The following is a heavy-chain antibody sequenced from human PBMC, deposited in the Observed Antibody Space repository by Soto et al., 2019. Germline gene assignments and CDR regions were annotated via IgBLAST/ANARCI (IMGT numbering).Heavy chain of an antibody. CDR3: ARHLKTSNRYYDFWSGRWTPIHY. Sequence: PSETLSLTCTVSGGSISSYYWSWIRQPPGKGLEWIGYIYYSGSTNYNPSLKSRVTISVDTSKNQFSLKLSSVTAADTAVYYCARHLKTSNRYYDFWSGRWTPIHYWCQGTLLTVSS. J-gene: IGHJ4*02. CDR1: GGSISSYY. D-gene: IGHD3-3*01. V-gene: IGHV4-59*08. CDR2: IYYSGST.